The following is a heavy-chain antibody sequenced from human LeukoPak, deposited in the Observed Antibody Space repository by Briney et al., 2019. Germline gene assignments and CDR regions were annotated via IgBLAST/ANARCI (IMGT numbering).Heavy chain of an antibody. Sequence: GESLKISCKGSGHSFTSYWIGWVRQMPGKGLEWMGITYPGDSDTRYSPSFQGQVTISADKSISTAYLQWSSLKASDTAMYYCARTSSLSGSYDGGFDYWGQGTLVTVSS. CDR3: ARTSSLSGSYDGGFDY. CDR1: GHSFTSYW. D-gene: IGHD1-26*01. J-gene: IGHJ4*02. CDR2: TYPGDSDT. V-gene: IGHV5-51*01.